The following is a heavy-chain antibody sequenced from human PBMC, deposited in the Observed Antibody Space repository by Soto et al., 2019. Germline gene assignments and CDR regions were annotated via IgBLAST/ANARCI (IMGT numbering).Heavy chain of an antibody. D-gene: IGHD3-10*01. CDR3: AGQRSPEGWLDP. CDR2: VTVTGGST. Sequence: GGSLRLSCAASAISFNTYGMTWVRQAPGKGLEWVSTVTVTGGSTYYADSVKGRFTISRDRSNYTVSLLLNSLRVEDTAIYYCAGQRSPEGWLDPWGQGTLVTVSS. V-gene: IGHV3-23*01. CDR1: AISFNTYG. J-gene: IGHJ5*02.